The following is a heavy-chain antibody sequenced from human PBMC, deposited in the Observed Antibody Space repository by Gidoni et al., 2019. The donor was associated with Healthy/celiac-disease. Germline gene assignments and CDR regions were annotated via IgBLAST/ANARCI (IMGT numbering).Heavy chain of an antibody. J-gene: IGHJ3*02. D-gene: IGHD3-3*01. CDR3: ATLTTRVLRVLEWYPEKDAFDI. Sequence: QVQLVQSGAEVKKPGASVKVSCKASGYTFTSYDINWGRQATGQGLEWMGWMNPNRGNTGYAQKFQGRVTSTRNTSISTAYMELSSLRSEDTAVYYCATLTTRVLRVLEWYPEKDAFDIWGQGTMVTVSS. V-gene: IGHV1-8*01. CDR1: GYTFTSYD. CDR2: MNPNRGNT.